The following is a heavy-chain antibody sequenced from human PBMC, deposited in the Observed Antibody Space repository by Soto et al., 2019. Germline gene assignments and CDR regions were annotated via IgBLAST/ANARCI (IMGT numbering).Heavy chain of an antibody. Sequence: LSLTCAASGFTFSTYGMHWVRQAPGKGLEWVAIIWFDGSNTYYADSVQGRFTISRDNSKNTLYLQMNSLRAEDTAVYYCARGNVDTAMVWGQGTLVTVSS. V-gene: IGHV3-33*01. D-gene: IGHD5-18*01. CDR1: GFTFSTYG. CDR3: ARGNVDTAMV. J-gene: IGHJ4*02. CDR2: IWFDGSNT.